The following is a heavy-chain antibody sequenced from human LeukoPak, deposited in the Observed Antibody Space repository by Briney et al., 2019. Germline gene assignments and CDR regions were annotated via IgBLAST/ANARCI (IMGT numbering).Heavy chain of an antibody. J-gene: IGHJ6*03. CDR3: ARTAWGSSWYQDHYYYYYMDV. D-gene: IGHD6-13*01. CDR2: INPNSGGT. CDR1: GYTFSGYY. V-gene: IGHV1-2*02. Sequence: ASVKVSCKASGYTFSGYYLHWVRQAPGQGLGWMGWINPNSGGTNSAQKFQGRVTITRNTSISTAYMELSSLRSEDTAVYYCARTAWGSSWYQDHYYYYYMDVWGKGTTVTVSS.